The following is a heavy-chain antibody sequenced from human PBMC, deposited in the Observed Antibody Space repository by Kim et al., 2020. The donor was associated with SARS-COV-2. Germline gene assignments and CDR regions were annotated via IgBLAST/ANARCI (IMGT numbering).Heavy chain of an antibody. CDR1: GASIKNSDSY. J-gene: IGHJ5*01. Sequence: SETLSLTCSVSGASIKNSDSYWGWILQSPGKGLVWIGSFSYSGTTYYNPSNKSRVTISVDTSNNHLSLTIRSATAADTSLYYSATQAPKFLWF. CDR2: FSYSGTT. V-gene: IGHV4-39*01. CDR3: ATQAPKFLWF.